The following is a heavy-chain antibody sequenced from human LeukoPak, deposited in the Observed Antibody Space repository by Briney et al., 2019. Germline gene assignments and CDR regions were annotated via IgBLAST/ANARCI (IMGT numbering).Heavy chain of an antibody. Sequence: GGSLRLSCAATGFTFSNYAMSWVRQAPGKGLEWVSAISGSGGSTYYADSVKGRFTISRDNSKNTLYQQMNSLRAEDTAVYYCAKDSLGGNSLAYFDYWGQGTLVTVSS. D-gene: IGHD4-23*01. CDR2: ISGSGGST. J-gene: IGHJ4*02. CDR1: GFTFSNYA. V-gene: IGHV3-23*01. CDR3: AKDSLGGNSLAYFDY.